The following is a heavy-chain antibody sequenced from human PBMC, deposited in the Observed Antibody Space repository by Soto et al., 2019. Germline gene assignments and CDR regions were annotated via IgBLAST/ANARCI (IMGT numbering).Heavy chain of an antibody. CDR1: GFTFSSYG. V-gene: IGHV3-30*18. CDR3: AKDQSQLHYGMYV. J-gene: IGHJ6*02. Sequence: GGSLRLSCAASGFTFSSYGMHWVRQAPGKGLEWVAVISYDGSNKYYADSVKGRFTISRDNSKNTLYLQMNSLRAEDTAVYYCAKDQSQLHYGMYVWGQGTTVTVSS. D-gene: IGHD1-1*01. CDR2: ISYDGSNK.